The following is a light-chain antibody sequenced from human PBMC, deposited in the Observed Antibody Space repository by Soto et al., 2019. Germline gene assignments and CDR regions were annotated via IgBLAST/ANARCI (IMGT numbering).Light chain of an antibody. CDR1: SSDVGGYNY. V-gene: IGLV2-14*01. Sequence: QSALTQPASVSGSPGQSVTISCTGTSSDVGGYNYVSWYQQYPGKAPKLMIYEVSNRPSGVSNRFSGSKSGNTASLTISGVQAEDEADYYCTSYRSSSTWVFGGGTKHTVL. CDR2: EVS. CDR3: TSYRSSSTWV. J-gene: IGLJ3*02.